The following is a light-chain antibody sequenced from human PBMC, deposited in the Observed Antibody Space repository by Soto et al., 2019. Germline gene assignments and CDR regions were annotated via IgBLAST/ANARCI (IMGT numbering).Light chain of an antibody. CDR2: DTA. J-gene: IGKJ5*01. Sequence: EIVMTQSPATLSVSPGERATLSCRASVSVSGNLAWYQQKPGQAPRLLIYDTASRATAIPARFSGSGSGTEFTLTISSLQSEDFAVYYCQQYSKWPTFGQGTRLEIK. CDR3: QQYSKWPT. V-gene: IGKV3-15*01. CDR1: VSVSGN.